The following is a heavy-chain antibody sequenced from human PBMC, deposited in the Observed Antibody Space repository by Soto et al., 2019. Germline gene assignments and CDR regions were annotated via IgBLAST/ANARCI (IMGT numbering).Heavy chain of an antibody. V-gene: IGHV3-15*07. D-gene: IGHD5-18*01. CDR2: IKSKTDGGTV. J-gene: IGHJ4*02. Sequence: PGGSLRLSCAVSGVTLSNVWMNWVRQAPGKGPEWVGRIKSKTDGGTVEYAAPVKDRFTISRDDSENTLYLQMNSLKTEDTAVYYCSHGYYQDFESWGQGT. CDR3: SHGYYQDFES. CDR1: GVTLSNVW.